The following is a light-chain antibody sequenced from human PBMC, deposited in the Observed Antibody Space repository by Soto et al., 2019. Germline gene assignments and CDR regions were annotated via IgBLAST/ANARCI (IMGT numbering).Light chain of an antibody. Sequence: QSVLSHPASVSWSPGHSITISCAGTSSDVGGYNYVSWYQQHPGKAPKLMISEVSNRPSGVSNRFSGSKSGNTASLTISGLQAEEEADYYCSSYTGTSTMVFGGGTKVTVL. CDR1: SSDVGGYNY. J-gene: IGLJ2*01. CDR2: EVS. CDR3: SSYTGTSTMV. V-gene: IGLV2-14*01.